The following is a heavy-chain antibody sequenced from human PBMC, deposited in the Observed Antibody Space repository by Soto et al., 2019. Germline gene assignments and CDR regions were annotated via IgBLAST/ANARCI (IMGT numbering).Heavy chain of an antibody. CDR3: VKTPDRGYSSGYLY. D-gene: IGHD3-22*01. CDR1: GFTFSSYA. V-gene: IGHV3-64D*06. Sequence: VGSLRLSCSASGFTFSSYAVHWVRQAPGKGLEYVSAISSNGGSTYYADSVKGRFTISRDNSKNTLYLQMSSLRAEDMAVYYCVKTPDRGYSSGYLYWGQGILVTVSS. J-gene: IGHJ4*02. CDR2: ISSNGGST.